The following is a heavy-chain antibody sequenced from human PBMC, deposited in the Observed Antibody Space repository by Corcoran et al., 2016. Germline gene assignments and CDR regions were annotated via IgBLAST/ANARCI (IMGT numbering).Heavy chain of an antibody. V-gene: IGHV3-74*01. CDR3: VRDAAYTPDG. D-gene: IGHD2-2*02. J-gene: IGHJ4*02. CDR1: GFTFSMYW. CDR2: IDSDGSRT. Sequence: EVQLVESGEGLVQPGGSLRLSCAASGFTFSMYWMHWVRQATGKGLVWVSRIDSDGSRTTYADSVQGRFTISRENDKNTLYLQVNSLRAEDTAVYYCVRDAAYTPDGWGQGTLVTVSS.